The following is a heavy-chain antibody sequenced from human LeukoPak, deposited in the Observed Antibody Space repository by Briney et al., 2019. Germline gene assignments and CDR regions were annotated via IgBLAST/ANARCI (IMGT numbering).Heavy chain of an antibody. CDR3: AREWDSGYDS. Sequence: GGSLRLSCAASGFTFSSYSMNWVRQAPGKGLEWVSSISSSSSYIYYADSVKGRFTISRDNAKDSLYLQMNSLRAEDTAVYYCAREWDSGYDSWGQGTLVTVSS. J-gene: IGHJ4*02. D-gene: IGHD5-12*01. CDR1: GFTFSSYS. V-gene: IGHV3-21*01. CDR2: ISSSSSYI.